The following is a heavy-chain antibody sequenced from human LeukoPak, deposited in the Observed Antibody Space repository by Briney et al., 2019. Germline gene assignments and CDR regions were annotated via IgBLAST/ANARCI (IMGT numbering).Heavy chain of an antibody. CDR1: GFTFSSYG. D-gene: IGHD3-9*01. J-gene: IGHJ6*03. V-gene: IGHV3-30*02. CDR3: AKDGPYDILTGYLAYYYYYYMDV. CDR2: IRYDGSNK. Sequence: QAGGSLRLSCAASGFTFSSYGMHWVRQAPGKGLEWVAFIRYDGSNKYYADSVKGRFTISRDNSKNTLYLQMNSLRAEDTAVYYCAKDGPYDILTGYLAYYYYYYMDVWGKGTTVTISS.